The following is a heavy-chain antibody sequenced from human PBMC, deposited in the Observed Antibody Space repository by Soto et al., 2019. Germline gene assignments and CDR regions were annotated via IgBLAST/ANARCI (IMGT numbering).Heavy chain of an antibody. J-gene: IGHJ6*02. V-gene: IGHV1-46*01. D-gene: IGHD1-26*01. CDR2: INPSGGST. CDR3: ARSQVGRPLDV. CDR1: RYTFTNFY. Sequence: ASVKVSGKASRYTFTNFYIHWLPQAPGQGLEWMGIINPSGGSTTYPQKFQGRVTMTRDTSTSTVHMELITLRSEDTAVYYCARSQVGRPLDVWGPGTTVTVS.